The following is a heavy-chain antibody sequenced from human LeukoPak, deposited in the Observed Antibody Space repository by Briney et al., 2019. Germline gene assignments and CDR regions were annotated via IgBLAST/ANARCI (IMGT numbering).Heavy chain of an antibody. CDR3: TRGDCSSTSCGY. CDR2: IRSKAYGGTT. CDR1: GFTVSSNY. J-gene: IGHJ4*02. D-gene: IGHD2-2*01. Sequence: GGSLRLSCAASGFTVSSNYMSWVRQAPGKGLEWAGFIRSKAYGGTTEYAASVKGRFTISRDDSKSIAYLQMNSLKTEDTAVYYCTRGDCSSTSCGYWGQGTLVTVSS. V-gene: IGHV3-49*04.